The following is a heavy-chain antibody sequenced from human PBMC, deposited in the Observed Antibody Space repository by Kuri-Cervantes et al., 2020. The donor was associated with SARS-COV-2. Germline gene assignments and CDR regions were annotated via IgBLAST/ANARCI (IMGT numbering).Heavy chain of an antibody. CDR2: INHSRST. D-gene: IGHD4-17*01. J-gene: IGHJ3*02. CDR3: ARHSEYGDYVPPGGAFDI. CDR1: GGSFSGYY. V-gene: IGHV4-34*01. Sequence: SQTLSLTCAVYGGSFSGYYWSWIRQPPGKGLEWIGEINHSRSTNYNPSLKSRVTISVDTSKNQFSLKLSSVTAADTAVYYCARHSEYGDYVPPGGAFDIWGQGTMVTVSS.